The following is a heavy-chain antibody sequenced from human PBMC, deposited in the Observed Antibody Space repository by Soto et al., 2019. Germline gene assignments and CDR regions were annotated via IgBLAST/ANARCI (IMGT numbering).Heavy chain of an antibody. V-gene: IGHV6-1*01. Sequence: QTLSLTCAISGDSVSGNRATWNSFRQSPSRGLEWLGRTYYRSMWVHDSAVSLNGRGTINPDTSHNQCFLHLTSGTPEDPSVYCCGRLLGNSWIEHWGQGTLVTVT. CDR1: GDSVSGNRAT. CDR3: GRLLGNSWIEH. CDR2: TYYRSMWVH. J-gene: IGHJ5*02.